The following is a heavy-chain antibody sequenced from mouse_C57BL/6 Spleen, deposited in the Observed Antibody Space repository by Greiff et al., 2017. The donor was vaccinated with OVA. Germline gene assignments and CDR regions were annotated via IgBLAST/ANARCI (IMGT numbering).Heavy chain of an antibody. J-gene: IGHJ1*03. Sequence: QVQLQQSGPELVKPGASVTISCKASGYAFSSSWMNWVKQRPGKGLEWIGRIYPGDGDTNYNGKFKGKATLTADKSSSTAYMQLSSLTSEDSAVYFCARGGKLDYFDVWGTGTTVTVSS. CDR2: IYPGDGDT. CDR3: ARGGKLDYFDV. CDR1: GYAFSSSW. V-gene: IGHV1-82*01.